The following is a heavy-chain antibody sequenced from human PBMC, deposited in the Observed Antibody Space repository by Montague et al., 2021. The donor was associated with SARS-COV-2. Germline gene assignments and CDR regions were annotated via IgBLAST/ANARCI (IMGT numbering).Heavy chain of an antibody. CDR2: VYYTGST. D-gene: IGHD1-1*01. Sequence: SETLSLTCVVSGGAINSSNWWSWVRQPPGKALEWIGYVYYTGSTKYNPSLKSRVTMSVDTHKDRFSLSLRSLTAADTAVYYCARDQNTCFIANCVNDFDIWGLGALVTVSS. V-gene: IGHV4-4*02. J-gene: IGHJ4*02. CDR1: GGAINSSNW. CDR3: ARDQNTCFIANCVNDFDI.